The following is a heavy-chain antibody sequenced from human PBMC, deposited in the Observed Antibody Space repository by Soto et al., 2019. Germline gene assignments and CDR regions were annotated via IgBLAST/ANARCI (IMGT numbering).Heavy chain of an antibody. V-gene: IGHV3-30-3*01. CDR3: AREKRVVAATRVYYYYYGMDV. CDR1: GFTFSSYA. J-gene: IGHJ6*01. D-gene: IGHD2-15*01. CDR2: ISYDGSNK. Sequence: QVQLVESGGGVVQPGRSLRLSCAASGFTFSSYAMHWVRQAPGKGLEWVAVISYDGSNKYYADSVKGRFTISRDNSKNTLYLQMNSLRAEDTAVYYCAREKRVVAATRVYYYYYGMDVW.